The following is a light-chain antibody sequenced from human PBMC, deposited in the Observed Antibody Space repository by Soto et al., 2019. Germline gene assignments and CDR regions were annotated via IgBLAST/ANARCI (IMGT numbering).Light chain of an antibody. V-gene: IGKV3-20*01. CDR3: QQYGSSPRIT. J-gene: IGKJ5*01. Sequence: EIVLTQSPGTLSLSPGERATLSCRASQSVSSSYLAWYQQKPGQAPRLLIYVASSRATGIPDRFSGSGSGTDFTLTISRLEPEDFAVYYCQQYGSSPRITFGQGTRLEIK. CDR2: VAS. CDR1: QSVSSSY.